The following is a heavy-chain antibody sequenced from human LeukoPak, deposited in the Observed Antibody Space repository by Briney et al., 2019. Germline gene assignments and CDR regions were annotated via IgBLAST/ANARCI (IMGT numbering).Heavy chain of an antibody. CDR2: IGSSSTTT. D-gene: IGHD7-27*01. V-gene: IGHV3-48*02. CDR1: GFTFSSYA. CDR3: ARDRDWGFDY. Sequence: GGSLRLSCAASGFTFSSYAMSWVRQAPGKGLEWVSYIGSSSTTTSYADSVKGRFTISRDEAKKSLYLQMNSLRDEDTAVYCCARDRDWGFDYWGQGTLVTVSS. J-gene: IGHJ4*02.